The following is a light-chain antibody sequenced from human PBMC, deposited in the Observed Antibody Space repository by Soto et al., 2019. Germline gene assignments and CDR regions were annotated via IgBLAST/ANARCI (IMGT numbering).Light chain of an antibody. Sequence: QSALTQPASVSGSPGQSITISCTGTSSDVGGYNYVSWYQQHPGKAPKLMIYDVSNRPSGVSNRFSGSKSGNTASLTISGLQAEDEADYYCSSYTSSSTRVFGTGTKVTL. CDR2: DVS. CDR1: SSDVGGYNY. CDR3: SSYTSSSTRV. J-gene: IGLJ1*01. V-gene: IGLV2-14*01.